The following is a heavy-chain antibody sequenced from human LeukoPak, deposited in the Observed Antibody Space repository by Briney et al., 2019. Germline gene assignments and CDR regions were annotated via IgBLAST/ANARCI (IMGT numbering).Heavy chain of an antibody. Sequence: SVKVSCKASGGTFSSYAISWVRQAPGQGLEWMGGIIPIFGTANYAQKFQGRVTITADESTSTAYMELSSLRSEDTAVYYCARIEVPAAIQDWFDPWGQGTLVTVS. CDR3: ARIEVPAAIQDWFDP. CDR2: IIPIFGTA. J-gene: IGHJ5*02. CDR1: GGTFSSYA. V-gene: IGHV1-69*13. D-gene: IGHD2-2*01.